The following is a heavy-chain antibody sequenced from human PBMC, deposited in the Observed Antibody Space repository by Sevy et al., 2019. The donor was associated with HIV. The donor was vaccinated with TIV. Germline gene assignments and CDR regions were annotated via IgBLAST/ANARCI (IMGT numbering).Heavy chain of an antibody. J-gene: IGHJ5*02. V-gene: IGHV3-23*01. D-gene: IGHD6-19*01. Sequence: GESLKISCAASGFTFSSYAMSWVRQAPGKGLEWVSAISGSGGSTYYADSVKGRFTISRDNSKNTLYLQMNSLRAEDTAVYYCSKDLVAVAGTTDWFDPWGQGTLVTVSS. CDR1: GFTFSSYA. CDR2: ISGSGGST. CDR3: SKDLVAVAGTTDWFDP.